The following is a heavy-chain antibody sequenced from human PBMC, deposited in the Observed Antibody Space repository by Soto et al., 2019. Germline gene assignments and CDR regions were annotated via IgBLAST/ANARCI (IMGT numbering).Heavy chain of an antibody. CDR3: ARLRIPYYYYMDV. CDR2: INPSGGST. J-gene: IGHJ6*03. V-gene: IGHV1-46*01. Sequence: GASVKVSCKASGYTFTSYYMHWLRQAPGQGLEWMGIINPSGGSTSYAQKFQGRVTMTRDTSTSTVYMELSSLRSEDTAVYYCARLRIPYYYYMDVWGKGTTVTVSS. CDR1: GYTFTSYY.